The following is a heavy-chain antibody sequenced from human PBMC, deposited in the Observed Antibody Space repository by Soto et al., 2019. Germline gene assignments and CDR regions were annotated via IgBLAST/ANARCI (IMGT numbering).Heavy chain of an antibody. J-gene: IGHJ5*02. V-gene: IGHV3-53*01. CDR1: RFTVGSSY. Sequence: VGSLRLSCAASRFTVGSSYVSWVRQAPGKGLEWVSVIYTGDTPYYADSVKGRFTISRDNSKNTLYLQMNSLRVEDTAVYYCTRDLMDVVQPADDFFDPCGQRILVTVSS. CDR3: TRDLMDVVQPADDFFDP. CDR2: IYTGDTP. D-gene: IGHD2-2*01.